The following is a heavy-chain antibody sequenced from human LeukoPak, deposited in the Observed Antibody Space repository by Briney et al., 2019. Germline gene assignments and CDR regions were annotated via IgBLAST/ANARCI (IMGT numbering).Heavy chain of an antibody. D-gene: IGHD6-6*01. J-gene: IGHJ6*03. V-gene: IGHV1-69*05. CDR2: IIPIFGTA. CDR3: ASHSSSSDLDYYYYMDV. Sequence: VASVKVSCKASGGTFSSYAISWVRQAPGQGLEWMGGIIPIFGTANYAQKFQGRVTITTDESTSTAYMELSSLRSEDTAVYYCASHSSSSDLDYYYYMDVWGKGTTVTVSS. CDR1: GGTFSSYA.